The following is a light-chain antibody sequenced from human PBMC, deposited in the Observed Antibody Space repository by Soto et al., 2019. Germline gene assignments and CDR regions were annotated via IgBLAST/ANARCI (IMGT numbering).Light chain of an antibody. J-gene: IGKJ4*01. CDR2: AAS. CDR3: QQRSDWPPSLT. V-gene: IGKV3-11*01. CDR1: QSVRTS. Sequence: EIVLTQSPATLSLSPGERATLSCRASQSVRTSLAWYQQKPGQAPRLLIYAASNRATGIPARFSGSGSGTDFTHTISSLEPEDSAVYYCQQRSDWPPSLTFGGGTKVEIK.